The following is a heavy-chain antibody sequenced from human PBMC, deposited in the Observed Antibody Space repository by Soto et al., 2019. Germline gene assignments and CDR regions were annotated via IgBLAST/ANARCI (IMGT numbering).Heavy chain of an antibody. CDR2: INHSGST. Sequence: QVQLQQWGAGLLKPSETLSLTCAVSGGSFSGYYLTWIRQPPGTGLEWIGEINHSGSTNYNPCLNSRCTISVDTSKNQFSLKLTYVTAADTAVYYCARDKVTGLFDYWGQGTLVTVSS. V-gene: IGHV4-34*01. CDR1: GGSFSGYY. J-gene: IGHJ4*02. D-gene: IGHD1-1*01. CDR3: ARDKVTGLFDY.